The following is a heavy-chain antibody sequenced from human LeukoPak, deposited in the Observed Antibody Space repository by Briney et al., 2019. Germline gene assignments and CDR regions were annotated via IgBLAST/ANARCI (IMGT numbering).Heavy chain of an antibody. CDR2: VNPNSGGT. D-gene: IGHD4-23*01. J-gene: IGHJ4*02. CDR3: ARDTYGGNWSLGY. V-gene: IGHV1-2*02. Sequence: ASVKVSCKASGLTFTGYYMHWVRQAPGQGLEWMGWVNPNSGGTKYAQKFQGRVSMTSDTSISTAYMELSRLTSDDTAVYYCARDTYGGNWSLGYWGQGTLVAVSS. CDR1: GLTFTGYY.